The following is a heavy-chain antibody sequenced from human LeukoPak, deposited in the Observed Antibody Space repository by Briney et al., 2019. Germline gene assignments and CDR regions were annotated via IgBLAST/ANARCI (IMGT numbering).Heavy chain of an antibody. Sequence: GGSLRLSCAASRSTFSSYWMHWVRQAPGKGLVWVSRINSDGSSTLYADSVKGRFTISRDNAKNTLYLQMNSLRAEDTAVYYCARGLSVSVTTPLGYWGQGTLVTVSS. CDR3: ARGLSVSVTTPLGY. CDR1: RSTFSSYW. CDR2: INSDGSST. V-gene: IGHV3-74*01. D-gene: IGHD4-17*01. J-gene: IGHJ4*02.